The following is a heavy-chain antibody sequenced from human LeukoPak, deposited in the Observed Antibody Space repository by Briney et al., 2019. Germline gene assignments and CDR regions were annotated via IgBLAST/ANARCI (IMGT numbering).Heavy chain of an antibody. Sequence: TSSETLSLTCTVSGGSMNSYYWSWIRQPPGKGLEWIGYIYYSGSTNYNPSLKSRVTMSVDTSKNQFSLKLTSVTAADTAVYYCARFRFGYYDNTAPPWGQGTLVTVSS. J-gene: IGHJ5*02. V-gene: IGHV4-59*01. CDR2: IYYSGST. CDR1: GGSMNSYY. D-gene: IGHD3-22*01. CDR3: ARFRFGYYDNTAPP.